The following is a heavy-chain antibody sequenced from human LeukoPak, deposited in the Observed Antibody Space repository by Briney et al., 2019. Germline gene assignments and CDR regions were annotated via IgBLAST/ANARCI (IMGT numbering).Heavy chain of an antibody. V-gene: IGHV1-18*01. CDR3: ARDNSGSYYADAFDI. J-gene: IGHJ3*02. D-gene: IGHD1-26*01. CDR2: ISAYNGNT. Sequence: ASVKVSCKASGYTFTSYGINWVRQAPGQGLEWMGWISAYNGNTNYAQKLQGRVTMTTDTSTSTAYMELRSLGSDDTAVYYCARDNSGSYYADAFDIWGQGTMVTVSS. CDR1: GYTFTSYG.